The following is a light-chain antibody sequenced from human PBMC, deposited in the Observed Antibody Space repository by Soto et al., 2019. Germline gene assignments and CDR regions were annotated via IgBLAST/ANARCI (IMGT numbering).Light chain of an antibody. Sequence: QSALTQPASVSGSPGQSITISCTGTSSDVGGYNYVSWYQQHPGKAPKLMIYDVSNRPSGVSNRFSGSKSGNTASLTISGLHADDEADYYYSSYTSSSTLVVFGGGTKLTVL. V-gene: IGLV2-14*01. CDR1: SSDVGGYNY. J-gene: IGLJ2*01. CDR3: SSYTSSSTLVV. CDR2: DVS.